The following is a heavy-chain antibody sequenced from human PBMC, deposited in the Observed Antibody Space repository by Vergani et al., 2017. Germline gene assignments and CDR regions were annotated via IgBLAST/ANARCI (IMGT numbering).Heavy chain of an antibody. Sequence: VQLVESGGGLVKPGGSLRLSCAASGFNFSSYGMHWVRQAPGKGLQWVAVISYDGSNKYDADSVKGRFTISRDNSKNTLYLQMNSLRAEDTAVYYCATHDYSKAFDIWGQGTMVTVSS. V-gene: IGHV3-30*03. D-gene: IGHD4-11*01. CDR2: ISYDGSNK. CDR3: ATHDYSKAFDI. J-gene: IGHJ3*02. CDR1: GFNFSSYG.